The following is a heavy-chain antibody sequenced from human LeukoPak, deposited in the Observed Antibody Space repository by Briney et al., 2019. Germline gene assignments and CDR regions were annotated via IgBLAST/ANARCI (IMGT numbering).Heavy chain of an antibody. D-gene: IGHD3-22*01. J-gene: IGHJ4*02. CDR1: GFSFGDYG. CDR3: TRGDYYDSSGYYLLFDY. V-gene: IGHV3-49*04. CDR2: IRNKRYDGTT. Sequence: GGSQRLFCNASGFSFGDYGMTCVRQAPGEGGEWVGFIRNKRYDGTTEYAASVKSRFTISRDDSRSIAYLQMNSLKTEDTAVYYCTRGDYYDSSGYYLLFDYWGQGTLVTVSS.